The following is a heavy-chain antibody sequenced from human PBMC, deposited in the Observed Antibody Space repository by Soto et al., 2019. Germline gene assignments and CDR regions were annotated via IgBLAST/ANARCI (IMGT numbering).Heavy chain of an antibody. D-gene: IGHD3-10*01. J-gene: IGHJ4*02. CDR3: ARGLLRGYFSDY. CDR1: GGSFSGYY. CDR2: INHSGST. Sequence: QVQLQQWGAGLLKPSETLSLTCAVYGGSFSGYYWSWIRQPPGKGLEWIGEINHSGSTNYNPSLKSRVTISVDTSKNQFSLKLSSVTAADTAVYYCARGLLRGYFSDYWGQGTLVTVSS. V-gene: IGHV4-34*01.